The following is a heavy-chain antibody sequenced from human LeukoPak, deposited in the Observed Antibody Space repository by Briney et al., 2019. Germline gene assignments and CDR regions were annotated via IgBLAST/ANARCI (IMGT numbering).Heavy chain of an antibody. CDR1: GYTFTGYY. J-gene: IGHJ5*02. D-gene: IGHD1-1*01. Sequence: ASVKVSCKAFGYTFTGYYMHWVRQAPGQGLEWMGWINPNSGGTNYAQKFQGRVTMTRDTSISTAYMELSRLRSDDTAVYYCAREWAIASTTPSWFDPWGQGTLVTVSS. V-gene: IGHV1-2*02. CDR3: AREWAIASTTPSWFDP. CDR2: INPNSGGT.